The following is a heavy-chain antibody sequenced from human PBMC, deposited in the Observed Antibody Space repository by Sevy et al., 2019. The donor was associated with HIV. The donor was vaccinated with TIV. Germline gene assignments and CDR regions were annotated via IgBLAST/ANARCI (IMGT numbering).Heavy chain of an antibody. CDR1: GYTFTSYD. V-gene: IGHV1-8*01. Sequence: ASVKVSCKASGYTFTSYDINWVRQATGQGLEWMGWMNPNSGNTGYAQKFQGRVTMTRNTSISTAYMELSSLRSEDTAVYYGARGRYYDSSGSLSFDYWGQGTLVTVSS. CDR2: MNPNSGNT. D-gene: IGHD3-22*01. J-gene: IGHJ4*02. CDR3: ARGRYYDSSGSLSFDY.